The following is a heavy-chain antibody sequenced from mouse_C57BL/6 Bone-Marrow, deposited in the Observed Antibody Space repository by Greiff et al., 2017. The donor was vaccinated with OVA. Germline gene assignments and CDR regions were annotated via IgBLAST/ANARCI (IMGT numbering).Heavy chain of an antibody. D-gene: IGHD1-1*01. CDR1: GFNIKDDY. Sequence: EVQLQQSGAELVRPGASVKLSCTASGFNIKDDYMHWVKQRPEQGLEWIGWIDPENGDTEYASKFQGKATITADTSSNTAYLQLSSLTSEDTAVYYCTTGCYYYGAWFAYWGQGTLVTVSA. CDR2: IDPENGDT. V-gene: IGHV14-4*01. J-gene: IGHJ3*01. CDR3: TTGCYYYGAWFAY.